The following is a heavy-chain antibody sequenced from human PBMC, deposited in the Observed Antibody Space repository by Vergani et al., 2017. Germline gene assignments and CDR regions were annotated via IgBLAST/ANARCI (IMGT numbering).Heavy chain of an antibody. CDR2: MNPNSGNT. CDR1: GYTFTGYY. CDR3: ARAAYSSSSQGGEY. J-gene: IGHJ4*02. D-gene: IGHD6-13*01. Sequence: QVQLVQSGAEVKKPGASVKVSCKASGYTFTGYYMHWVRQAPGQGLEWMGWMNPNSGNTGYAQKFQGRVTMTRNTSISTAYMELSSLRSEDTAVYYCARAAYSSSSQGGEYWGQGTLVTVSS. V-gene: IGHV1-8*02.